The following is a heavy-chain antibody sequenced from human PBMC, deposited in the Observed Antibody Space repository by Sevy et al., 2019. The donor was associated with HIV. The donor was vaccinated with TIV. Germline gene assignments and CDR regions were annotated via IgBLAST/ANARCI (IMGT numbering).Heavy chain of an antibody. CDR3: ARKYDSSGYFDY. Sequence: GGSLRLSCAASGFTFSRYAMNWVRQAPGKGLEWVSGISGSGGRGDKTNYADSVKGRFTMSRDDSKNSLYLQLNSLRAEDTAIYYCARKYDSSGYFDYWGQGTLVTVSS. V-gene: IGHV3-23*01. CDR1: GFTFSRYA. D-gene: IGHD3-22*01. CDR2: ISGSGGRGDKT. J-gene: IGHJ4*02.